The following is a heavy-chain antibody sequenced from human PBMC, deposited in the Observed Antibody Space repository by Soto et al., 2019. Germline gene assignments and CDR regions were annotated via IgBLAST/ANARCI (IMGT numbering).Heavy chain of an antibody. CDR3: ARADSKYHCSGGSCYKDYYYGMDV. D-gene: IGHD2-15*01. Sequence: QVQLVQSGAEVKKPGASVKVSCKASGYTFTSYDINWVRQATGQGLEWMGWMNPNSGNTGYAQKFQGRVTMTRNTSISTAYMELSSLRSEDTAVYYCARADSKYHCSGGSCYKDYYYGMDVWGQGTTVTVSS. V-gene: IGHV1-8*01. CDR1: GYTFTSYD. J-gene: IGHJ6*02. CDR2: MNPNSGNT.